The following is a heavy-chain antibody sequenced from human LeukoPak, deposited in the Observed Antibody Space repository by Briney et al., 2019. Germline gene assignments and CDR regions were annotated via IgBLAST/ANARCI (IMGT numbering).Heavy chain of an antibody. V-gene: IGHV3-30*02. CDR1: GFTFSSYG. CDR3: ARGGVDYYGSGTYYLMYYFDY. J-gene: IGHJ4*02. D-gene: IGHD3-10*01. Sequence: GGSLRLSCAASGFTFSSYGMHWVRQAPGKGLEWVAFIRYDGSNKYYADSVEGRFTISRDDPHNTLYLQMNSLRAEDTAVYFCARGGVDYYGSGTYYLMYYFDYWGQGALVTVSS. CDR2: IRYDGSNK.